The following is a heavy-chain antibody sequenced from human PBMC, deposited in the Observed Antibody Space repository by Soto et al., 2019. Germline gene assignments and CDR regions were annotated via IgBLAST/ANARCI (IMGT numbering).Heavy chain of an antibody. Sequence: QVQLVQSGAEVKKPGSSVKVSCKASGGTFSSYAISWVRQAPGPGLEWMGGIIPIFGTANYAQKFQGRVTITADASTSTAYMELSSLRSEDTAVYYCARVHYSSGWYTAHILDYWGQGTLVTVSS. CDR2: IIPIFGTA. V-gene: IGHV1-69*12. D-gene: IGHD6-19*01. CDR1: GGTFSSYA. J-gene: IGHJ4*02. CDR3: ARVHYSSGWYTAHILDY.